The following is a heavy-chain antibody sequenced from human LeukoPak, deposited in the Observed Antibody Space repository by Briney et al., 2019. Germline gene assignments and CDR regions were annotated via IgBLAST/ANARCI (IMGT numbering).Heavy chain of an antibody. CDR3: ARDHRVAGKVPPY. CDR1: GYTFTSYG. J-gene: IGHJ4*02. D-gene: IGHD6-19*01. Sequence: GASVKVSCKASGYTFTSYGISWVRQAPGQGLEWMGWISAYNGNTNYAQKLQGRVTMTTDTSTSNAYMELRSMRSADKAAYYCARDHRVAGKVPPYWGRGPLATVSS. V-gene: IGHV1-18*01. CDR2: ISAYNGNT.